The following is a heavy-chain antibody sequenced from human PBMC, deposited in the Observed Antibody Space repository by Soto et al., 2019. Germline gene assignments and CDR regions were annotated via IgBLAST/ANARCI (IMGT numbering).Heavy chain of an antibody. Sequence: EVQLVESGGGWVQPGGSLRLSCAASGFTFTTYEMNWVRQAPGKGLEWLSYISGSGSTIYCADSVKGRFTISRDNAKNSLYLQMNSLRAEDTAVYYCARDEGSGWYFDYWGQGTLVTVSS. V-gene: IGHV3-48*03. CDR2: ISGSGSTI. J-gene: IGHJ4*02. CDR1: GFTFTTYE. CDR3: ARDEGSGWYFDY. D-gene: IGHD6-19*01.